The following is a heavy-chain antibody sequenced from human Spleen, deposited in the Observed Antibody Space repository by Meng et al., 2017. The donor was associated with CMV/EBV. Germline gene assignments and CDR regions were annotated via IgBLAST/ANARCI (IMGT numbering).Heavy chain of an antibody. J-gene: IGHJ4*02. Sequence: QVQLGQSGAEVKKPGASVKVSCKASGYTFTSYGFNWVRQAPGQGLEWMGWISAYSGNTNYAQNLQGRVTMTTDTSTSTAYMELRSLRSDDTAVYYCARGCSGGSCYSTVIDYWGQGTLVTVSS. CDR3: ARGCSGGSCYSTVIDY. CDR1: GYTFTSYG. V-gene: IGHV1-18*01. CDR2: ISAYSGNT. D-gene: IGHD2-15*01.